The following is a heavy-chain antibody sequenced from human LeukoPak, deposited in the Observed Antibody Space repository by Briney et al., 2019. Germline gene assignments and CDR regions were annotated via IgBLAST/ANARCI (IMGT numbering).Heavy chain of an antibody. Sequence: SETLSLTRTVSGACINSYHGTWIRQSPGKGLEWIGYAYHIGSTNYHPSLKSRVTISIDKSRNQFSLNLRSVTAADTAIYYCASECGDGCFDYWGQGTLVTVSS. CDR1: GACINSYH. CDR2: AYHIGST. D-gene: IGHD2-21*01. V-gene: IGHV4-59*01. CDR3: ASECGDGCFDY. J-gene: IGHJ4*02.